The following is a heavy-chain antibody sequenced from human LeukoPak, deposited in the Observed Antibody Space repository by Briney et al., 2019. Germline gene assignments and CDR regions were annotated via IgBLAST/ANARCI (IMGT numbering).Heavy chain of an antibody. CDR3: AAHHNYYGDYTPPGY. V-gene: IGHV3-53*01. CDR1: GFTVSSNY. CDR2: IYSGGST. Sequence: PGGSLRLSCAASGFTVSSNYMSWVRQAPGKGLEWVSVIYSGGSTYYADSVKGRFTISRDNSKNTLYLQMNSLRAEDTAVYYCAAHHNYYGDYTPPGYWGQGTLVTVSS. D-gene: IGHD4-17*01. J-gene: IGHJ4*02.